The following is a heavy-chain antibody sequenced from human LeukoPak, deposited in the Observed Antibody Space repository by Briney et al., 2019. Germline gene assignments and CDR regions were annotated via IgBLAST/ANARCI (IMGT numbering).Heavy chain of an antibody. Sequence: SETLSLTGAVYGGSISGYYWSWIRQPPGKGLEWIAEIHHSGSTNYNPSLKSRVTISIDTSKNQFSLKLSSVTAADTAVYYCARSDYGSGNYYWSLDYWGQGTLVTVSS. V-gene: IGHV4-34*01. J-gene: IGHJ4*02. CDR2: IHHSGST. D-gene: IGHD3-10*01. CDR1: GGSISGYY. CDR3: ARSDYGSGNYYWSLDY.